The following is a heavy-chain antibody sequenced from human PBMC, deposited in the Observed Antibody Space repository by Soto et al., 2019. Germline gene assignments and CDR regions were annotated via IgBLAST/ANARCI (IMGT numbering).Heavy chain of an antibody. CDR2: IATYNDKT. V-gene: IGHV1-18*01. D-gene: IGHD6-6*01. CDR3: ARAGSIDDAYDT. Sequence: QVQLVQSGPEVKKLGASVKVSCKTSGYTFNRYGITWVRQAPGQGLEWVGWIATYNDKTNYTQRFQGRLTMTKDASTSTDYMELRSLRSDDTAVYYCARAGSIDDAYDTWGQGTMVTVSS. CDR1: GYTFNRYG. J-gene: IGHJ3*02.